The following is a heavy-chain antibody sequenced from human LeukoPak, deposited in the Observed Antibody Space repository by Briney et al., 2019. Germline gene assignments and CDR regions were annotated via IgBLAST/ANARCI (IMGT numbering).Heavy chain of an antibody. CDR2: IYYSGST. Sequence: KPSETLSLTCTVSGGSISSYYWSWIRQPPGKGLEWIGYIYYSGSTNYNPSLKSRVTISVDTSKNQFSLKLSSVTAADTAVYYWAGLKRDSSGYLFDYWGQGTLVTVSS. V-gene: IGHV4-59*01. D-gene: IGHD3-22*01. CDR3: AGLKRDSSGYLFDY. J-gene: IGHJ4*02. CDR1: GGSISSYY.